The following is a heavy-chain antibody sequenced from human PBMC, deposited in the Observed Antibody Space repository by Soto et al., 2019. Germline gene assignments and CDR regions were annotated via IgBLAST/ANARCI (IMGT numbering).Heavy chain of an antibody. Sequence: SETLSLTCTVSDGSISSGDYYRSRIRQPPGKSLEWIGYIYYSGSTYYNPSLKSRVTISVDTSMIQFSLKLSSVTAADTAVYYCARVSYSSGRTGVPYFDYWGQGTLVTVSS. CDR2: IYYSGST. V-gene: IGHV4-30-4*01. D-gene: IGHD6-19*01. CDR3: ARVSYSSGRTGVPYFDY. J-gene: IGHJ4*02. CDR1: DGSISSGDYY.